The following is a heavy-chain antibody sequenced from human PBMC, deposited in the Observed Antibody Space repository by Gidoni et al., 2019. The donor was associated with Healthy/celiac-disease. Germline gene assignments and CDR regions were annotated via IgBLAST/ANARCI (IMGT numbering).Heavy chain of an antibody. V-gene: IGHV3-21*01. Sequence: EVQLVESGGGLVKPGGSLRLSCAASGFTFRSYSMNWVRQAPGKGLEWVSSISSSSSYIYYADSVKGRFTISRDNAKNSLYLQMNSLRAEDTAVYYCARDLLSIAARYGMDVWGQGTTVTVSS. J-gene: IGHJ6*02. CDR3: ARDLLSIAARYGMDV. CDR2: ISSSSSYI. D-gene: IGHD6-6*01. CDR1: GFTFRSYS.